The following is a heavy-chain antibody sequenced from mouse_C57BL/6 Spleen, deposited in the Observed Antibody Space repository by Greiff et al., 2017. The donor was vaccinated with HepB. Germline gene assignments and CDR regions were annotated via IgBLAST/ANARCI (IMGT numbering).Heavy chain of an antibody. Sequence: VHVKQSGPELVKPGASVKMSCKASGYTFTDYNMHWVKQSHGKSLEWIGYINPNNGGTSYNQKFKGKATLTVNKSSSTAYMELRSLTSEDSAVYYCASPYYYGLYWGQGTLVTVSA. D-gene: IGHD1-1*01. V-gene: IGHV1-22*01. CDR1: GYTFTDYN. CDR2: INPNNGGT. J-gene: IGHJ3*01. CDR3: ASPYYYGLY.